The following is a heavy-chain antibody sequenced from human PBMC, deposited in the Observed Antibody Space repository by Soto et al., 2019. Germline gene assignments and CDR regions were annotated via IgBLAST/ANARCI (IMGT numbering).Heavy chain of an antibody. D-gene: IGHD5-12*01. CDR3: ARVEMAFNDAFDM. V-gene: IGHV3-11*05. Sequence: PGGSLRLSCAASGFTFSDFYMSWIRQAPGKGLEWVSYISSSSTYTNYTDSVKGRFTISRDNAKNSLYLQMNSLRAEDTAVYFCARVEMAFNDAFDMWGQGTMVTVSS. CDR2: ISSSSTYT. CDR1: GFTFSDFY. J-gene: IGHJ3*02.